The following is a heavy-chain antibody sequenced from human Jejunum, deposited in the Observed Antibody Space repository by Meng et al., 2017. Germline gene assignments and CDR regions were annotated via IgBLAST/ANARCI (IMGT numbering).Heavy chain of an antibody. J-gene: IGHJ4*02. D-gene: IGHD3/OR15-3a*01. CDR1: GDSISSSSYY. Sequence: QLQLQESGPGLVKPSETLSLPCTVSGDSISSSSYYWGWIRQPPGKGLEWIGSMYYSGGTYYNPSLKSRVTISVDASKNQFSLKLTSVTAADTAVYYCARVGLGWSGFDSWGQGTLVTVSS. CDR2: MYYSGGT. CDR3: ARVGLGWSGFDS. V-gene: IGHV4-39*01.